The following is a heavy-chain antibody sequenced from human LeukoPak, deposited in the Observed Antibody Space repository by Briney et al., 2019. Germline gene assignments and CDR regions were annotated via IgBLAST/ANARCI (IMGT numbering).Heavy chain of an antibody. D-gene: IGHD6-13*01. CDR2: INSDGSST. Sequence: GGSLRLSCAASGFTFSSYWMHWVRQAPGKGLVWVSRINSDGSSTNYADSVRGRFTISRDNAKNTLFLQMNSLRAEDTAVYYCARADSSWTRNDYWGQGTLVTVSS. CDR3: ARADSSWTRNDY. J-gene: IGHJ4*02. CDR1: GFTFSSYW. V-gene: IGHV3-74*01.